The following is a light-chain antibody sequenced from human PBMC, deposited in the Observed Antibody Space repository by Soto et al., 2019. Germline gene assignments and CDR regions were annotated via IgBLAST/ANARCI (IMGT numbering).Light chain of an antibody. V-gene: IGLV2-11*01. J-gene: IGLJ7*01. CDR3: CSYAGSYTLV. CDR1: SSDVGDYDY. CDR2: DVS. Sequence: QSALTQPRSVSGSPGQSVTISCTGTSSDVGDYDYVSWYQQHPGKAPKLIIYDVSKWPSGVPDRFFGSKSGNTASLTISGLQAEDEADYYCCSYAGSYTLVFGGGTQLTVL.